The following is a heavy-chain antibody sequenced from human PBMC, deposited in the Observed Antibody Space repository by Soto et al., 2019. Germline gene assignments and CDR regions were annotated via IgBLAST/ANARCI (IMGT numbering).Heavy chain of an antibody. V-gene: IGHV3-74*01. J-gene: IGHJ4*02. CDR1: GFTFSSYW. CDR2: INSDGSST. CDR3: AREGRSPHRGYYFDY. D-gene: IGHD6-19*01. Sequence: GGSLRLSCAASGFTFSSYWMHWVRQAPGKGLVWVSRINSDGSSTSYADSVKGRFTISRDNAKNTLYLQMNSLRAEDTAVYYCAREGRSPHRGYYFDYWGQGTLVTVSS.